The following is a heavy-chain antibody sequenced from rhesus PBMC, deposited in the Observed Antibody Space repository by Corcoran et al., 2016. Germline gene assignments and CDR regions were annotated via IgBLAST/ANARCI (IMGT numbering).Heavy chain of an antibody. CDR3: ARGSYSGSPDY. D-gene: IGHD3-16*01. CDR1: GVSISSNW. J-gene: IGHJ4*01. Sequence: QLQLQVSGPGLVKPSETLSLTCAVSGVSISSNWWNWIRQPPGKGLEWVGRISGSIGSTTYQPSLKRRVAISPDPSKSQLSLRLISVTAADTAVYFCARGSYSGSPDYWGQGVLVTVSS. V-gene: IGHV4-173*01. CDR2: ISGSIGST.